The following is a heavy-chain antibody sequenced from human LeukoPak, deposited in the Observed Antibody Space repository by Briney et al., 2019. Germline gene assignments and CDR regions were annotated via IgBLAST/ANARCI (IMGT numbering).Heavy chain of an antibody. CDR2: ISGSGGCT. J-gene: IGHJ4*02. CDR1: GFTFSSYA. V-gene: IGHV3-23*01. D-gene: IGHD3-22*01. CDR3: AKDAFYDSSGYADY. Sequence: PGGSLRLSCAASGFTFSSYAMSWVRQAPGKGLEWVSAISGSGGCTYYADSVKGRFTISRDNSKNTLYLQMNSLRAEDTAVYYCAKDAFYDSSGYADYWGQGTLVTVSS.